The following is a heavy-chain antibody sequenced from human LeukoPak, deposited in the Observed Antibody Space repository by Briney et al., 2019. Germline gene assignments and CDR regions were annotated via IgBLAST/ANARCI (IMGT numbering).Heavy chain of an antibody. V-gene: IGHV4-34*01. D-gene: IGHD5-18*01. CDR2: INHSGST. Sequence: SETLSLTCAVYGGSFSGYYWSWIRQPPGKGLEWIGEINHSGSTNYNPSLKSRVTISVDTSKNQFSLKLSSVTAADTAVYYCARGLKPQLWLEVGYFDYWGQGTLVTVSS. J-gene: IGHJ4*02. CDR3: ARGLKPQLWLEVGYFDY. CDR1: GGSFSGYY.